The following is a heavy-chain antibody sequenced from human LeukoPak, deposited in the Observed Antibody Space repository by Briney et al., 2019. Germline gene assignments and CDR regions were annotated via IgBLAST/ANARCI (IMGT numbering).Heavy chain of an antibody. J-gene: IGHJ3*02. Sequence: SETLSLTCTVSGGSISSYYWSWIRQPPGKGLEWIGYIYYSGSTNYNPSLKSRVTISVDTSKNQFSLKLSSVTAADTAVYYCAGGGHYYDSLGAFDIWGQGTMVTVSS. V-gene: IGHV4-59*01. D-gene: IGHD3-22*01. CDR2: IYYSGST. CDR3: AGGGHYYDSLGAFDI. CDR1: GGSISSYY.